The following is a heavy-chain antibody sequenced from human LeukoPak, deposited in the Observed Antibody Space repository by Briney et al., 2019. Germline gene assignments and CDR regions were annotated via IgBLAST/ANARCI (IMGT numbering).Heavy chain of an antibody. Sequence: GGSLRLSCAAFGFTFGDYAMHWVRQAPGKGLEWVSGITWNSRNIGYADSVKGRFTISRDNAKNFLYLQMNGLKAEDTALYYCAKRSGGRSAATNSDYYYAMDVWGQGTTVTVSS. J-gene: IGHJ6*02. CDR2: ITWNSRNI. D-gene: IGHD3-10*01. V-gene: IGHV3-9*01. CDR3: AKRSGGRSAATNSDYYYAMDV. CDR1: GFTFGDYA.